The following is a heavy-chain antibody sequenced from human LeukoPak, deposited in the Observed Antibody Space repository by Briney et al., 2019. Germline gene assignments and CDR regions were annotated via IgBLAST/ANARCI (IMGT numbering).Heavy chain of an antibody. CDR3: ARDSRLVYSSSSPAFDY. CDR1: GYTFTSNY. J-gene: IGHJ4*02. V-gene: IGHV1-46*01. CDR2: IYPRDGST. Sequence: ASVKVSCKASGYTFTSNYIHWVRQAPGQGLEWMGMIYPRDGSTSYAQKFQGRVTVTRDTSTSTVYMELSSLRSEDTAVYYCARDSRLVYSSSSPAFDYWGQGTLVTVSS. D-gene: IGHD6-6*01.